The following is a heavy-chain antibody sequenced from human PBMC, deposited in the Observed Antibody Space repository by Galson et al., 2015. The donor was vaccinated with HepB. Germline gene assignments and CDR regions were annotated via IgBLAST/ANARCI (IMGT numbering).Heavy chain of an antibody. Sequence: SETLSLTCTVSGGSISSYYWSWIRQPAGKGLEWIGRIYTSGSTNYNPSLKSRVTMSVDTSKNQFSLKLSSVTAADTAVYYCARDSPMITFGGVIGIGGWFDPWGQGTLVTVSS. CDR3: ARDSPMITFGGVIGIGGWFDP. D-gene: IGHD3-16*02. J-gene: IGHJ5*02. V-gene: IGHV4-4*07. CDR1: GGSISSYY. CDR2: IYTSGST.